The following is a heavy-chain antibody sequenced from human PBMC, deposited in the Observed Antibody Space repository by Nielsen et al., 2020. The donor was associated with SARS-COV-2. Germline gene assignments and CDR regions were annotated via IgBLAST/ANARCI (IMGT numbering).Heavy chain of an antibody. CDR3: ARDLYGTIEYSYGFHY. V-gene: IGHV6-1*01. Sequence: SQTLSLTCAISGDSVSSNSAAWNWIRQSPSRGLEWLGRTYFRSKWYSDSAVSVKSRITINPDTSKNQFSLQLNSVTPEDTAVYYCARDLYGTIEYSYGFHYWGQGTLVTVSS. CDR1: GDSVSSNSAA. CDR2: TYFRSKWYS. D-gene: IGHD5-18*01. J-gene: IGHJ4*02.